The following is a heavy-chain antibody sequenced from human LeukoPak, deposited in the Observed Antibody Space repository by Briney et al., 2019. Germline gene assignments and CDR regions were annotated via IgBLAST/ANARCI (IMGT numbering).Heavy chain of an antibody. D-gene: IGHD3-22*01. V-gene: IGHV3-30*04. Sequence: GGSLRLSCAASGFTFSRYPMHWVRQAPGKGLEWVTAISYDGTNEFYADSVKGRFTISRDNAKNSLYLQMNSLRAEDTAVYYCARDLYDSSGLWGQGTLVTVSS. J-gene: IGHJ4*02. CDR3: ARDLYDSSGL. CDR2: ISYDGTNE. CDR1: GFTFSRYP.